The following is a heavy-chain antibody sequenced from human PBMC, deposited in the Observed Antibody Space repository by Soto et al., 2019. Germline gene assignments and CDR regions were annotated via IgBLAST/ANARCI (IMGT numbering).Heavy chain of an antibody. D-gene: IGHD4-17*01. CDR3: ARSVDYVAFDY. J-gene: IGHJ4*02. V-gene: IGHV4-30-4*01. CDR2: TYYSGYT. Sequence: QVQLQESGPGLVKPSQTLSLTCTVSGDSFSSGDYKWSWIRQPPGKGLEWIGYTYYSGYTYNNPSLQSRPTMSADTSKNQFSLKLSSVTAADTAVYYCARSVDYVAFDYWGQGTLVTVSS. CDR1: GDSFSSGDYK.